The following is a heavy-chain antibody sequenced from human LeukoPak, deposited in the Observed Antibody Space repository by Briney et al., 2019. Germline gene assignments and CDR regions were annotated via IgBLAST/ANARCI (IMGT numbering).Heavy chain of an antibody. CDR1: GYTFTSYY. CDR3: ARDLNNYYGSGSYDPH. CDR2: INPSGGST. Sequence: ASVKVSCKASGYTFTSYYIHWVRQAPGQGFEWMGIINPSGGSTSYAQKFQGRVTMTRDTSTSTVYMELSSLRSEDTAVYYCARDLNNYYGSGSYDPHWGQGTLVTVSS. V-gene: IGHV1-46*01. D-gene: IGHD3-10*01. J-gene: IGHJ4*02.